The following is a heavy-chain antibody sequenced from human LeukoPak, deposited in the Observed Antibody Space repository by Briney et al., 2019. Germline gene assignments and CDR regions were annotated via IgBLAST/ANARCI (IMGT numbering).Heavy chain of an antibody. V-gene: IGHV3-66*01. D-gene: IGHD4-17*01. J-gene: IGHJ4*02. Sequence: PGGSLRLSCAASGFTFSNAWMSWVRQAPGKGLEWVSVIYSGGSTYYADSVKGRFTISRDNSKNTLYLQMNSLRAEDTAVYYCASLYGYWGQGTLVTVSS. CDR2: IYSGGST. CDR1: GFTFSNAW. CDR3: ASLYGY.